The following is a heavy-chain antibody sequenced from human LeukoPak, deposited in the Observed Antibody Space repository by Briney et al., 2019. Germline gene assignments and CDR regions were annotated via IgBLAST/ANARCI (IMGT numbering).Heavy chain of an antibody. CDR3: ARDSSGWYLFDY. D-gene: IGHD6-19*01. CDR2: ISSSSSTI. CDR1: GFTFSSYS. J-gene: IGHJ4*02. Sequence: GGSLRLSCAASGFTFSSYSMNWVRQAPGKGLEWVSYISSSSSTIYYADSVKGRFTISRDNSKNTLYLDMNSLRAEDTAVYYCARDSSGWYLFDYWGQGTLVTVSS. V-gene: IGHV3-48*01.